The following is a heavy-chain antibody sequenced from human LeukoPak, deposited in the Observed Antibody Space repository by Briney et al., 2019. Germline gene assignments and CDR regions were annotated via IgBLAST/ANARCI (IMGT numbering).Heavy chain of an antibody. CDR3: AKDPSPMIVVIITHYFDS. CDR1: GFTFSNYA. Sequence: SGGSLRLSCAASGFTFSNYAMSWVRQAPGEGLEWVPVISGSGGSTYYADSVKGRFTISRDNSKNTLYLQMNSLRAEDTAVYYCAKDPSPMIVVIITHYFDSWGQGTLVTVSS. V-gene: IGHV3-23*01. D-gene: IGHD3-22*01. J-gene: IGHJ4*02. CDR2: ISGSGGST.